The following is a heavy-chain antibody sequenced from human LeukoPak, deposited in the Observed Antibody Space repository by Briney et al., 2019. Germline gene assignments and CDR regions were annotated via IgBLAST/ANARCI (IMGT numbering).Heavy chain of an antibody. V-gene: IGHV3-13*01. D-gene: IGHD1-1*01. CDR3: ARGPPRGKYYYMDV. Sequence: GGSLRLSCAASGFTFSSFDMPWVRQPTGQGLEWVSTIGTGSDTYYPGSVEGRFTLSRDNAKNSLYLQMNSLTAGDTAVYYCARGPPRGKYYYMDVWGKGTTVTVSS. J-gene: IGHJ6*03. CDR1: GFTFSSFD. CDR2: IGTGSDT.